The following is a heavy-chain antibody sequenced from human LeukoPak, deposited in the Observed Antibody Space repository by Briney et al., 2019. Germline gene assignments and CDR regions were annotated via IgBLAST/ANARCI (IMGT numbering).Heavy chain of an antibody. CDR1: GGSISRFY. J-gene: IGHJ3*01. CDR2: LSASGNT. CDR3: ARXXXGXDF. V-gene: IGHV4-4*07. Sequence: TXTVXGGSISRFYWSWLRQPAGKGLEWIGRLSASGNTNYNPSLMSRVTMSVDTSKNQLSLKVSYVTAADTALYYCARXXXGXDFWGQXIMVTVSS.